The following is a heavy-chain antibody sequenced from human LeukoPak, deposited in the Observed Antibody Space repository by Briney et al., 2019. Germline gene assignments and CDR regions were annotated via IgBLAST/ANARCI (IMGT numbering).Heavy chain of an antibody. D-gene: IGHD3-16*02. Sequence: ASVKVSCKASGYTLTGYYMNWVRQAPGQGLEWMGWMNPNSGGTKYAQKFQGRVTMTRDTSISTAYMELSRLRSDDTAMYYCARDKLGLGELSLYDQWGQGTLVTVSS. CDR3: ARDKLGLGELSLYDQ. J-gene: IGHJ5*02. V-gene: IGHV1-2*02. CDR2: MNPNSGGT. CDR1: GYTLTGYY.